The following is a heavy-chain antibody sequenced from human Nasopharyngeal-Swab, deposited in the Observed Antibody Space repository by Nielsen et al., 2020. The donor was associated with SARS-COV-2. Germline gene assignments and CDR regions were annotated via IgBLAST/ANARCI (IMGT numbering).Heavy chain of an antibody. V-gene: IGHV3-73*01. Sequence: GESLKISCAASGFTFSDSAIHWVRQASGKGLGWVGRIRSKGNTYATAYAASVKGRFIIFRDDPTNTAYLQMNSLKTEDTAMYYCTRCGGGCYSGRDYWGQGTLVTVSS. CDR1: GFTFSDSA. CDR2: IRSKGNTYAT. J-gene: IGHJ4*02. CDR3: TRCGGGCYSGRDY. D-gene: IGHD2-15*01.